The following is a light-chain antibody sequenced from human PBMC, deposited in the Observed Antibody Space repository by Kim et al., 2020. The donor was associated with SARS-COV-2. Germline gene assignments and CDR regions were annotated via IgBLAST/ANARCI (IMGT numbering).Light chain of an antibody. J-gene: IGKJ4*01. Sequence: ASVGDRVTMTCRASQDINTWLAWYQQKPGQAPKLLIYSGSDLESGTPSRFSGTGSGTDFTLTINSLQSEDFATYYCQQSDSFPLTFGAGTRVEVK. CDR3: QQSDSFPLT. CDR1: QDINTW. CDR2: SGS. V-gene: IGKV1-12*01.